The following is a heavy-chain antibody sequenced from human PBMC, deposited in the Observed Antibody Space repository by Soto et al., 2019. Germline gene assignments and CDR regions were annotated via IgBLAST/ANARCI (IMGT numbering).Heavy chain of an antibody. CDR3: AGGRKNYYDILTGSYGMDV. Sequence: SETLSLTCAVYGGSFSGYYWSWIRPPPGKGLEWIGEINHSGSTNYNPSLKSRVTISVDTSKNQFSLKLSSVTAADTAVYYCAGGRKNYYDILTGSYGMDVWGQGTTVTVSS. V-gene: IGHV4-34*01. D-gene: IGHD3-9*01. CDR1: GGSFSGYY. J-gene: IGHJ6*02. CDR2: INHSGST.